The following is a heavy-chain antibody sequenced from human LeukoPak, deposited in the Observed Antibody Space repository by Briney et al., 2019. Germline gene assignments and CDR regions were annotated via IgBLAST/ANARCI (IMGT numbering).Heavy chain of an antibody. Sequence: SETLSHTCAVSGDSISSGGYSWSWIRQTPGKGLEWIAYIHDSGSTYNNPSLKTRLSISIDTSKNQFSLKLNSVTAADTAVYYCARVVAAAGNNWFDPWGQGTLVTVSS. V-gene: IGHV4-30-4*07. D-gene: IGHD6-13*01. J-gene: IGHJ5*02. CDR2: IHDSGST. CDR3: ARVVAAAGNNWFDP. CDR1: GDSISSGGYS.